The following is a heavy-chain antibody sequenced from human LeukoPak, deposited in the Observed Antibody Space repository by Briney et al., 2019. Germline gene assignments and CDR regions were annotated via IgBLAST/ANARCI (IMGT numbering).Heavy chain of an antibody. CDR3: AREEGAVDY. CDR1: GYTFNRQG. Sequence: ASVKVSCKASGYTFNRQGISWVRQAPGQGLEWMGWISGYNGDTHYAQKLQGRVTMTTDTSTTTAYMELRSLRSDDTAVYYCAREEGAVDYWGQGTLVTVSS. V-gene: IGHV1-18*01. D-gene: IGHD3-16*01. J-gene: IGHJ4*02. CDR2: ISGYNGDT.